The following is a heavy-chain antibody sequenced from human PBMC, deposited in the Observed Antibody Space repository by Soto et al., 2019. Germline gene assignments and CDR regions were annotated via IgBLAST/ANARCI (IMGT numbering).Heavy chain of an antibody. CDR3: AKDRLHCGGDCYPGYFDL. J-gene: IGHJ2*01. Sequence: EVPLLESGGDLVQPGGSLRLSCAASGFTFSSYAMSWVRQAPGKGLEWVSAISSSGGITYYADSVKGGFTISRNNSKSTLYLQMNSLRAENTAVYYCAKDRLHCGGDCYPGYFDLWCRGALVTVSS. V-gene: IGHV3-23*01. CDR1: GFTFSSYA. CDR2: ISSSGGIT. D-gene: IGHD2-21*02.